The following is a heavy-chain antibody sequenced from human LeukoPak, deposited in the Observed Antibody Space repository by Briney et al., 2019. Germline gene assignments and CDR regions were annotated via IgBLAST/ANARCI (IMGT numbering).Heavy chain of an antibody. CDR1: GGSISSGSYY. Sequence: SQTLSLTCTVSGGSISSGSYYWSWIRQPAGKGLEWIGRIYTSGSTNYNPSLKSRVTISVDTSKNQFSLKLSSVTAADTAVYYCARALSRAAVAAPDYWGQGTLVAVSS. CDR2: IYTSGST. V-gene: IGHV4-61*02. CDR3: ARALSRAAVAAPDY. D-gene: IGHD6-19*01. J-gene: IGHJ4*02.